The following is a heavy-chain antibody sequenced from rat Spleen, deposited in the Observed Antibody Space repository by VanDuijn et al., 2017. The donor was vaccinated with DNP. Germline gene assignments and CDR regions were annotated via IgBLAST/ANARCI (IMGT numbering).Heavy chain of an antibody. V-gene: IGHV5S13*01. CDR3: TRGGTYYFDY. CDR1: GFTFNDYY. CDR2: ISTGGGNT. J-gene: IGHJ2*01. Sequence: EVQVVESGGGLVQPGGSLNLSCAASGFTFNDYYMAWVRQAPKKGLEWVAYISTGGGNTYYRDSVKGRFTIYRDNAKNTQYLQMDSLRSEDTATYYCTRGGTYYFDYWGQGVMVTVSS.